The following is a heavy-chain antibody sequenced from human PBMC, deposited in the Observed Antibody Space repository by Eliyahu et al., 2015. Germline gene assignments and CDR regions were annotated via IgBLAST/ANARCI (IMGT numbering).Heavy chain of an antibody. J-gene: IGHJ4*02. CDR3: VRQSVVRTAFFFDH. CDR2: ISSSGDTI. D-gene: IGHD2-15*01. CDR1: GFNLIGYE. Sequence: VESGGGLVQPGGSLRLSCAVSGFNLIGYEMNWVRQAPGRGLEWIAYISSSGDTIHYSDSVRGRFTIARDSARNSVSLQMNSLRVEDTSLYFCVRQSVVRTAFFFDHWGQGTLVTVSS. V-gene: IGHV3-48*03.